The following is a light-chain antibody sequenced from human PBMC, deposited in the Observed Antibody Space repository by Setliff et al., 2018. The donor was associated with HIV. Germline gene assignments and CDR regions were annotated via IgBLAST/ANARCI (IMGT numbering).Light chain of an antibody. Sequence: QSALAQPASVSGFPGQSITISCTGTTSDIGSYNLVSWYQHHPGKAPRLIIYEVSKRPTGVSDHISGSKSGTTASLTISGLQAEDEATYFCSSYTGSDTFDVFGTGTKVTV. J-gene: IGLJ1*01. CDR3: SSYTGSDTFDV. CDR2: EVS. CDR1: TSDIGSYNL. V-gene: IGLV2-23*02.